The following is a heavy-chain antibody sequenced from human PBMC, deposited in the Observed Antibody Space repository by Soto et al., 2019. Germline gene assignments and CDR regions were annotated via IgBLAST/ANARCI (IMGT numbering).Heavy chain of an antibody. Sequence: SLTCTVSGGSISSSSYYWGWIRQPPGKGLEWIGSIYYSGSTYYNPSLKSRVTISVDTSKNQFSLKLSSVTAADTAVYYCASRAAAGRRYYYYGMDVWGQGTTVTVSS. J-gene: IGHJ6*02. CDR1: GGSISSSSYY. D-gene: IGHD6-13*01. CDR3: ASRAAAGRRYYYYGMDV. CDR2: IYYSGST. V-gene: IGHV4-39*01.